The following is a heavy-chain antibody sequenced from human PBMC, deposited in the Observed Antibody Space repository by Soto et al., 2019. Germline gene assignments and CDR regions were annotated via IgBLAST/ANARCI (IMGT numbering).Heavy chain of an antibody. CDR3: ARVVVVAELGDFKFDP. Sequence: ASVKVSCKASGYTFTSYGISWVRQAPGQGLEWMGWISAYNGNTNYAQKLQGRVTMTTDTSTSTAYMELRSLRSDDTAVYYCARVVVVAELGDFKFDPWGQGTLVTVSS. CDR2: ISAYNGNT. D-gene: IGHD2-15*01. J-gene: IGHJ5*02. CDR1: GYTFTSYG. V-gene: IGHV1-18*01.